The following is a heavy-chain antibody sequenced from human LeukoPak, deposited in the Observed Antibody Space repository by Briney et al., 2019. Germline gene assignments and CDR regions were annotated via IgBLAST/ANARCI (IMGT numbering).Heavy chain of an antibody. CDR1: GFTFSSYA. CDR3: AREGGAGSSWYLNYYGMDV. CDR2: ISYDGSNK. Sequence: GGSLRLSCAASGFTFSSYAMHWVRQAPGKGREWVAVISYDGSNKYYADSVKGRFTISRDNAKNSLYLQMNSLRAEDTAVYYCAREGGAGSSWYLNYYGMDVWGQGTTVTVSS. J-gene: IGHJ6*02. D-gene: IGHD6-13*01. V-gene: IGHV3-30*04.